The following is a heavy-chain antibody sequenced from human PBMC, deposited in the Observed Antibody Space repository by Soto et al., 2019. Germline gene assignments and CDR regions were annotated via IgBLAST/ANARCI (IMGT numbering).Heavy chain of an antibody. CDR2: IYYSGST. D-gene: IGHD4-4*01. V-gene: IGHV4-39*01. Sequence: SETLSLTCTVSGGSISSSSYYWGWIRQPPGKGLEWIGSIYYSGSTYYNPSLKSRVTISVDTSKNQFSLKLSPVTAADTAVYYCARHFENSNGPFDYWGQGTLVTVSS. CDR3: ARHFENSNGPFDY. CDR1: GGSISSSSYY. J-gene: IGHJ4*02.